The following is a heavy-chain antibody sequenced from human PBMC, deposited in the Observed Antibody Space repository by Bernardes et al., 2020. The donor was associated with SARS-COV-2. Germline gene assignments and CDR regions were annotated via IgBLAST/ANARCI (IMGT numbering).Heavy chain of an antibody. CDR1: GFTFTDAW. V-gene: IGHV3-15*01. J-gene: IGHJ4*02. CDR2: IKTKTDGETT. Sequence: GGSLRLSCAASGFTFTDAWLMWVRQAPGKGLEWVGRIKTKTDGETTDYAAPVKGRFTISRDDSKSTLYLQMTSLKIEDTAVYYCTPHSRHWGQGTLVTVSS. CDR3: TPHSRH. D-gene: IGHD6-13*01.